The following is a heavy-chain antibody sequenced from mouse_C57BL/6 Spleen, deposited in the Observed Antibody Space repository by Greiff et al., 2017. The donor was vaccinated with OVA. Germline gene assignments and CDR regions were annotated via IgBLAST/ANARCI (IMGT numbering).Heavy chain of an antibody. D-gene: IGHD2-4*01. J-gene: IGHJ3*01. V-gene: IGHV1-54*01. CDR1: GYAFTNYL. CDR3: ARWYDYDGAWFAY. Sequence: QVQLKESGAELVRPGTSVKVSCKASGYAFTNYLIEWVKQRPGQGLEWIGVINPGSGGTNYNEKFKGKATLTADKSSSTAYMQLSSLTSEDSAVYFCARWYDYDGAWFAYWGQGTLVTVSA. CDR2: INPGSGGT.